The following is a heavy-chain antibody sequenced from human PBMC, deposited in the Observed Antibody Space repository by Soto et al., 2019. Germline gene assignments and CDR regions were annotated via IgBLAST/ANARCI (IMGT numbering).Heavy chain of an antibody. CDR1: GYTFTSYA. J-gene: IGHJ6*02. Sequence: ASVKVSCKASGYTFTSYAMHWVRQAPGQRPEWMGWINAGNGNTKYSQKFQGRVTITRDTSASTAYMELSSLRSEDTAVYYCARRRGYDFWSGYYVLSEYSGMHVWCQ. V-gene: IGHV1-3*01. D-gene: IGHD3-3*01. CDR2: INAGNGNT. CDR3: ARRRGYDFWSGYYVLSEYSGMHV.